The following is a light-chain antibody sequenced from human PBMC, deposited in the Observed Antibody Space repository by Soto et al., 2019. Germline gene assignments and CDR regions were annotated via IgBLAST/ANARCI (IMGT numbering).Light chain of an antibody. CDR1: SSNIGSNT. J-gene: IGLJ2*01. Sequence: QSVLTQPPSASGTPGQRVTISGSGSSSNIGSNTVNWYQQLPGTAPKLLIYSNNQRPSGVPDRFSGSKSGTSASLAISVLQAEDEADYYCAAWYDNLNGPVFGGGTKLTV. V-gene: IGLV1-44*01. CDR2: SNN. CDR3: AAWYDNLNGPV.